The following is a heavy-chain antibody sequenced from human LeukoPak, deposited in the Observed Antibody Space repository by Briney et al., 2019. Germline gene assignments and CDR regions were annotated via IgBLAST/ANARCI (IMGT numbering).Heavy chain of an antibody. V-gene: IGHV1-69*04. CDR1: GGTFSSYA. D-gene: IGHD4-17*01. CDR3: ARGAPPDYGDYRVWFDP. CDR2: IIPILGIA. J-gene: IGHJ5*02. Sequence: GASVKVSCKASGGTFSSYAISWVRQAPGQGLEWMGRIIPILGIANYAQKFQGRVTITADKSTSTAYMELSSLRSEDTAVYYCARGAPPDYGDYRVWFDPWGQGTLVTVSS.